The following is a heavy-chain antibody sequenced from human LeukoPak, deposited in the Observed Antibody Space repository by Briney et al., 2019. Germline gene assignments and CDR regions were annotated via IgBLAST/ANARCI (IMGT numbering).Heavy chain of an antibody. CDR3: ARLLGGSRFDS. V-gene: IGHV5-51*01. Sequence: GESLKISCKGSEYTFFGYWFAWVRQMPGKGLEGMGIIYTGDSDARYSPSFQGQVTMSIDKSIYTTYQEWSSLKGSDTAMYYCARLLGGSRFDSWGQGTLVTVSS. D-gene: IGHD2-15*01. J-gene: IGHJ4*02. CDR1: EYTFFGYW. CDR2: IYTGDSDA.